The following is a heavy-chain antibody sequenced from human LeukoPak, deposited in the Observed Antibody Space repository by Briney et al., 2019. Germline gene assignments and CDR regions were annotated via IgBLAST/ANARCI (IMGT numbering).Heavy chain of an antibody. CDR2: IWYDGSDK. J-gene: IGHJ4*02. D-gene: IGHD3-16*01. V-gene: IGHV3-33*08. CDR3: ARPVVLGAYLRGAYYFDS. CDR1: GITFSDTW. Sequence: GGSLRLSCAASGITFSDTWMSWVRQAPGKGLEWVAVIWYDGSDKYHADSVKGRFTISRDNSKNTLYLQMNSLRVEDTAVYYCARPVVLGAYLRGAYYFDSWGQGTLVTVSS.